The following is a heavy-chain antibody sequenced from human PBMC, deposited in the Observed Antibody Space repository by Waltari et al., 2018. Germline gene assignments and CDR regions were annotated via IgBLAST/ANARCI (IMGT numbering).Heavy chain of an antibody. V-gene: IGHV1-69*12. CDR1: GGTFSSYA. Sequence: QVQLVQSGAEVKKPGSSVKVSCKASGGTFSSYAISWLRQAPGQGLEWMGGIIPIFGTANDAQKFQGRVTITADESTSTAYMELSSLRSEDTAVYYCARDRFIPVHYYYYGMDVWGQGTTVTVSS. D-gene: IGHD3-10*01. CDR3: ARDRFIPVHYYYYGMDV. CDR2: IIPIFGTA. J-gene: IGHJ6*02.